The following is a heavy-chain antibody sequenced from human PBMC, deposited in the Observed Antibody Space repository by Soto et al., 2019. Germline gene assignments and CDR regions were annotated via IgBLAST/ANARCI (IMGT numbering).Heavy chain of an antibody. CDR1: GGTFSPYT. Sequence: QVQLVQSGAEVKKPGSSVKVSCKASGGTFSPYTINWVRQAPGQGLEWMGRIIPFHGVTNYAQKFQARVTITADKSTSTAYMELSGLRFEDTAMYDCTRDWEITVSTWSFGGFWGRGHLVTVSS. CDR3: TRDWEITVSTWSFGGF. J-gene: IGHJ1*01. D-gene: IGHD3-10*01. V-gene: IGHV1-69*08. CDR2: IIPFHGVT.